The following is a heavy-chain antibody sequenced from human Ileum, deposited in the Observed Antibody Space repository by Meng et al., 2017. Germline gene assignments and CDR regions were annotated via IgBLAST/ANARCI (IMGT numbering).Heavy chain of an antibody. CDR3: ARGVSAAGLFDN. Sequence: QVQLQESGPGLVKPSQTLSLTGTVTGGSISSDGYYWTWIRQHPAKGLEWIGYIHYTGSTSYNPSLESRTSTSIDTSNNQFSLKVTSVTAADTAVYYCARGVSAAGLFDNWGPGTLVTVSS. CDR1: GGSISSDGYY. D-gene: IGHD2-2*01. CDR2: IHYTGST. J-gene: IGHJ4*02. V-gene: IGHV4-31*03.